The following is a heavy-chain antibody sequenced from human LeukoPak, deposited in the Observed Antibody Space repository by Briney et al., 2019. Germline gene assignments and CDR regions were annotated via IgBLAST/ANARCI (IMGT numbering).Heavy chain of an antibody. CDR2: IYHSGST. CDR3: ARLRFGELWESRWFDP. Sequence: KPSGTLSLTCAVSGGSISSSNWWSWVRQPPGKGLEWIGEIYHSGSTNYNPSLKSRVTISVDKSKNQFSLKLSSVTAADTAVYYCARLRFGELWESRWFDPWGQGTLVTVSS. CDR1: GGSISSSNW. V-gene: IGHV4-4*02. D-gene: IGHD3-10*01. J-gene: IGHJ5*02.